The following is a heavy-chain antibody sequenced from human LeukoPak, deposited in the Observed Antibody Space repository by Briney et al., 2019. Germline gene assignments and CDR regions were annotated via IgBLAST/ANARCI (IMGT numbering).Heavy chain of an antibody. CDR3: ARGGEWSYDY. V-gene: IGHV4-4*07. Sequence: PSETLSLTCTVSDDSINDYYWSWIRQPAGKALEWIGRIYTTGSTNYNPSLKSRVTMSIDMSKNQFSLNLSSVTAADTAVYYCARGGEWSYDYWGQGTLVTVSS. J-gene: IGHJ4*02. CDR2: IYTTGST. D-gene: IGHD3-3*01. CDR1: DDSINDYY.